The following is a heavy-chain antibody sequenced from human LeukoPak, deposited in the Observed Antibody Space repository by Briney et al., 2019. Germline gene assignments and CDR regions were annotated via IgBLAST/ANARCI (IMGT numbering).Heavy chain of an antibody. J-gene: IGHJ4*02. CDR1: GFTFSSYA. V-gene: IGHV3-23*01. D-gene: IGHD5-18*01. CDR3: AKVRDGYTAMGLDY. CDR2: ISGSGGST. Sequence: GGSLRLSCAASGFTFSSYAMSWVRQAPGKGLEWVSAISGSGGSTYYADSVKGRFTISRDNSKNTLYLQMNSLRAEDTAVYYCAKVRDGYTAMGLDYWGQGTLATVSS.